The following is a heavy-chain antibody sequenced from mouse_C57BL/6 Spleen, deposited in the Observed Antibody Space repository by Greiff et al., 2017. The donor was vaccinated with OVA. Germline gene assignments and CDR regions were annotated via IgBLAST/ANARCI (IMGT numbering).Heavy chain of an antibody. CDR3: ARHLSTMVTTPSYYFDY. V-gene: IGHV5-6*01. CDR1: GFTFSSYG. CDR2: ISCGSYT. J-gene: IGHJ2*01. Sequence: DVQLVESGGDLVKPGGSLKLSCAASGFTFSSYGMSWVRQTPDKRLEWVATISCGSYTYYPDSVKGRFTISRDNAKNTLYLQMSSLKSEDTAMYYCARHLSTMVTTPSYYFDYWGQGTTLTVSS. D-gene: IGHD2-2*01.